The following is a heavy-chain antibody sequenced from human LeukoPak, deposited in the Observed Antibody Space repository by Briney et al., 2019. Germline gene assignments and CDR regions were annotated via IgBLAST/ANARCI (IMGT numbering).Heavy chain of an antibody. J-gene: IGHJ3*02. V-gene: IGHV3-48*04. Sequence: GGSLRLPCAASGFTFSSYSMNWVRQAPGKGLEWVSYISSSSSTIYYADSVKGRFTISRDNAKNSLYLQMNSLRAEDTAVYYCARDDYVWGSYRPLAFDIWGQGTMVTVSS. CDR1: GFTFSSYS. D-gene: IGHD3-16*02. CDR2: ISSSSSTI. CDR3: ARDDYVWGSYRPLAFDI.